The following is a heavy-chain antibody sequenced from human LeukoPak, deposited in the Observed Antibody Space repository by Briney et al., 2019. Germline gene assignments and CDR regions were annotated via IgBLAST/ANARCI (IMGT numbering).Heavy chain of an antibody. CDR3: ARSIVATTYYYYYMDV. J-gene: IGHJ6*03. V-gene: IGHV1-3*04. CDR1: GYTFTDYA. D-gene: IGHD5-12*01. CDR2: ITTGRGDT. Sequence: ASVKVSCKASGYTFTDYALQRVRQAPGQSLEWMGWITTGRGDTQYSQEFQRRITITRDKSASTVYMDLSDLRSDDTAVYYCARSIVATTYYYYYMDVWGKGTTVTVSS.